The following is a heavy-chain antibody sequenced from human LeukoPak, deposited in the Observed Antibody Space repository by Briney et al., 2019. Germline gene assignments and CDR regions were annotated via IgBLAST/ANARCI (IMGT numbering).Heavy chain of an antibody. Sequence: PGGSLRLSCAASGFTFSDHYMDWVRQAPGKGLEWVGRSRNKANSHTTEYAASVKGRFTISRDDSKSSLYLQMNSLKTEDTAVYYCARGEVGYCSRTTCYGFDYWGQGTLVTVSS. V-gene: IGHV3-72*01. CDR3: ARGEVGYCSRTTCYGFDY. D-gene: IGHD2-2*01. CDR2: SRNKANSHTT. CDR1: GFTFSDHY. J-gene: IGHJ4*02.